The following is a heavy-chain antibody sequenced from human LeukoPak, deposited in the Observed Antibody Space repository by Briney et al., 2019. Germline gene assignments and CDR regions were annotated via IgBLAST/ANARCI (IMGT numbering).Heavy chain of an antibody. CDR1: GGSISSSSYY. Sequence: SETLSLTCTVSGGSISSSSYYWGRIRQPPGNGLEGIGSTYYSGSTHYNLSLKRRFTISVATSQNQFSLTLSSVTAAATTAYHCGRDGGHDYGDYEGGGGWGQGTLVTVSS. CDR3: GRDGGHDYGDYEGGGG. CDR2: TYYSGST. J-gene: IGHJ4*02. V-gene: IGHV4-39*07. D-gene: IGHD4-17*01.